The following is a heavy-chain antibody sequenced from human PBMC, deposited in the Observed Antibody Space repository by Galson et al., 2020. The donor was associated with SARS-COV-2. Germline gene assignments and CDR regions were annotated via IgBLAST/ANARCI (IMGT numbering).Heavy chain of an antibody. CDR1: GFTFSSYA. CDR2: ISSNGGST. CDR3: VNQDRYSSSPPGGY. V-gene: IGHV3-64D*08. J-gene: IGHJ4*02. Sequence: GGSLRLSCSASGFTFSSYAMHWVRQAPGKGLEYVSVISSNGGSTDYADSVKGRFTISRDNSKNTLYLQMSSLRPEDTAIYYCVNQDRYSSSPPGGYWGQGTLVTVSS. D-gene: IGHD6-6*01.